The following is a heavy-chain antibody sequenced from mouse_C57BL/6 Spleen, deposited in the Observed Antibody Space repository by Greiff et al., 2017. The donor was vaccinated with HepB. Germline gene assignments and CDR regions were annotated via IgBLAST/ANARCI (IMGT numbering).Heavy chain of an antibody. V-gene: IGHV14-1*01. D-gene: IGHD1-1*01. Sequence: EVQLQQSGAELVRPGASVKLSCTASGFNIKDYYMHWVKQRPEQGLEWIGRIDPEDGDTEYAPKFQGKATMTADTSSNTAYLQLSSLTSEDAAVYYCTTRDYGGSYGAMDYWGQGTSVTVSS. J-gene: IGHJ4*01. CDR2: IDPEDGDT. CDR3: TTRDYGGSYGAMDY. CDR1: GFNIKDYY.